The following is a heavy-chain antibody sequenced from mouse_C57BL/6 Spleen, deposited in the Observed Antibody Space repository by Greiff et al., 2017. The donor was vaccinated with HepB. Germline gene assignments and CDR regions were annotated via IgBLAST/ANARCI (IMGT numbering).Heavy chain of an antibody. CDR1: GYTFTSYW. J-gene: IGHJ1*03. CDR2: IHPNSGST. CDR3: AEASDWYFDV. V-gene: IGHV1-64*01. D-gene: IGHD3-2*02. Sequence: VQLQQSGAELVKPGASVKLSCKASGYTFTSYWMHWVKQRPGQGLEWIGMIHPNSGSTNYNEKFKSKATLTVDKSSSTAYMQLSSLTSEDSAVYYCAEASDWYFDVWGTGTTVTVSS.